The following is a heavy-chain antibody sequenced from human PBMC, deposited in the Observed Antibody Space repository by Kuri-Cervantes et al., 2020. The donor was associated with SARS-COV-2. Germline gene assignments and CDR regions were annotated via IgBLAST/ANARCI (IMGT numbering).Heavy chain of an antibody. J-gene: IGHJ6*03. V-gene: IGHV3-30*04. D-gene: IGHD3-16*01. CDR3: ARDMTFDEYGDYFYYYMDV. CDR2: ISYDGNNK. Sequence: GGSLRLSCAASHFTFSSYAFHWVRQAPGQGLEWVAAISYDGNNKYFADSVRGRFTVSRDNSMNTLYLEMDGLRPEDTAVYYCARDMTFDEYGDYFYYYMDVWGKGTTVTVSS. CDR1: HFTFSSYA.